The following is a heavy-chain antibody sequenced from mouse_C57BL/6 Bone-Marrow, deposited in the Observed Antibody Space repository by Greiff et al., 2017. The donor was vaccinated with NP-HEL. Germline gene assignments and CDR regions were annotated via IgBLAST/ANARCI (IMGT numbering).Heavy chain of an antibody. CDR3: ARSPIFN. CDR1: GYTFTSYW. J-gene: IGHJ2*01. CDR2: IDPSDSYT. V-gene: IGHV1-59*01. Sequence: QVQLQQPGAELVRPGTSVKLSCKASGYTFTSYWMHWVKQRPGQGLEWIGVIDPSDSYTNYNQKFKGKATLTVDTSSSTAYMQLSSLSSEDSAVYYCARSPIFNWGQGTTLTVSS.